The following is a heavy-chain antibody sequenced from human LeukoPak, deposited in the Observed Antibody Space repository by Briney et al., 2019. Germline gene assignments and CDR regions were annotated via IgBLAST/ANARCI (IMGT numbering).Heavy chain of an antibody. D-gene: IGHD1-1*01. Sequence: SETLSLTCTVSGGSISSYYWSWIRQPAGKGLEWIGRIYTSGSTNYNPSLKSRVTISVDRSKNQFSLKLSSVTAADTAVYYCARTQSELPGDSFDIWGQGTMVTVSS. CDR1: GGSISSYY. CDR2: IYTSGST. CDR3: ARTQSELPGDSFDI. V-gene: IGHV4-4*07. J-gene: IGHJ3*02.